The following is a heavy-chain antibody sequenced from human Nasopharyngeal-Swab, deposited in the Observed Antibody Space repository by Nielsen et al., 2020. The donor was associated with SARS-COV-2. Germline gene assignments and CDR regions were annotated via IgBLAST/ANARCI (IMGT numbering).Heavy chain of an antibody. Sequence: GGSLRLSCAASGFTLSTYWMHWVRQAPGKGLVWVSRINRDVSSTSYADSVKGRFTISRENAKNTLYLQMNSLRVENTAVYYCARETAVAGDYYCDYWGQGTLVAVSS. V-gene: IGHV3-74*01. CDR1: GFTLSTYW. CDR2: INRDVSST. J-gene: IGHJ4*02. D-gene: IGHD6-19*01. CDR3: ARETAVAGDYYCDY.